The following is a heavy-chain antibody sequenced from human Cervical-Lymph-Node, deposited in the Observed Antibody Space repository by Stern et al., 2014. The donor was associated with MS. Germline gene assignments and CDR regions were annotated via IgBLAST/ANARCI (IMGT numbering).Heavy chain of an antibody. CDR2: IMPLFGTA. D-gene: IGHD6-13*01. Sequence: VHLVESGAEVKRPESSVKVSCKASGGSLSTLDISWVRQAPGQGLEWVGEIMPLFGTAIYAQKFKGRVTITADESTSTVYMELSSLKSEDTAIYFCTRHQAGIAANWGQGTLVTVTS. J-gene: IGHJ4*02. CDR1: GGSLSTLD. V-gene: IGHV1-69*01. CDR3: TRHQAGIAAN.